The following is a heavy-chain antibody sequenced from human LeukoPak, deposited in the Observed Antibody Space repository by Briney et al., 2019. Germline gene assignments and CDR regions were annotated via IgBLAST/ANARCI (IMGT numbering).Heavy chain of an antibody. V-gene: IGHV3-23*01. Sequence: GGSLRLSCAASGFTFSNYAWNWVRQTPGKGLEWVSTISGNGDNTFYADSVKGRFTISRDNAKNSLYLQMNSLRAEDTAVYYCARIPPKTVSFDYWGQGTLVTVSS. D-gene: IGHD4-17*01. CDR1: GFTFSNYA. CDR3: ARIPPKTVSFDY. J-gene: IGHJ4*02. CDR2: ISGNGDNT.